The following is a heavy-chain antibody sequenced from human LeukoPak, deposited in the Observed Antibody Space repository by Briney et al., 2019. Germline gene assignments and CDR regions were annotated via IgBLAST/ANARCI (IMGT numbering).Heavy chain of an antibody. CDR1: GYIFGNHG. V-gene: IGHV1-3*01. D-gene: IGHD6-19*01. Sequence: ASVKVSCKASGYIFGNHGMHWVRQAPGQGLEWMGWINAGEGKTKYLQKFQDRVTITRVTSANTAYMELSSLRSGDTAVYYCARGSGWSDYYGMDVWGQGTTVIVSS. CDR2: INAGEGKT. CDR3: ARGSGWSDYYGMDV. J-gene: IGHJ6*02.